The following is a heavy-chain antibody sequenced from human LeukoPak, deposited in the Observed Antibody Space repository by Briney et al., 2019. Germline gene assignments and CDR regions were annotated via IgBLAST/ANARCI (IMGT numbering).Heavy chain of an antibody. CDR1: GGTFSSYA. CDR2: IIPIFGTA. Sequence: GSSVKVSCKASGGTFSSYAISWVRQAPGQGLEWMGGIIPIFGTANYAQKFQGRVTITADESTSTAYMELSSLRSEDTAVYYCAALGDIVVVPAAAPPANYYYYMDVWGKGPRSPSP. J-gene: IGHJ6*03. CDR3: AALGDIVVVPAAAPPANYYYYMDV. D-gene: IGHD2-2*01. V-gene: IGHV1-69*01.